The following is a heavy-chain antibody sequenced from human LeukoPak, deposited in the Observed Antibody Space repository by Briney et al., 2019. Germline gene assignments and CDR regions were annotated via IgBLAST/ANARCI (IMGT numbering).Heavy chain of an antibody. V-gene: IGHV3-11*01. Sequence: GGSLRLSCAASGFTFSDYYMSWIRQAPGKGLEWVSYISSSGSTIYYVDSVKGRFTISRDNAKNSLYLQMNSLRAEDTAVYYCARDTADNWFDPWGQGTLVTVSS. J-gene: IGHJ5*02. CDR1: GFTFSDYY. D-gene: IGHD4-17*01. CDR2: ISSSGSTI. CDR3: ARDTADNWFDP.